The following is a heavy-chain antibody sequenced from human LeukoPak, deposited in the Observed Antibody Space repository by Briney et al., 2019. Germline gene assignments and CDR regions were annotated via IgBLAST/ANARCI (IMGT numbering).Heavy chain of an antibody. CDR2: VSGSGGVT. CDR3: ATFLAIVTARDSLYFQH. Sequence: GGSLRLSCVASGFPFGSYWMTWVRQAPGKGLEWVSGVSGSGGVTYHAESVKGRFTISRDNSKNTLHLQMNSLRAEDTAVYYCATFLAIVTARDSLYFQHWGQGTLVTVSS. J-gene: IGHJ1*01. CDR1: GFPFGSYW. V-gene: IGHV3-23*01. D-gene: IGHD3-3*02.